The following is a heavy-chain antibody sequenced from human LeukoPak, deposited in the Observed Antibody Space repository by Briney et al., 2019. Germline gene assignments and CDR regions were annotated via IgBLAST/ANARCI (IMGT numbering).Heavy chain of an antibody. CDR3: AKIFMITFGGATDY. CDR1: GFTFSSYA. D-gene: IGHD3-16*01. J-gene: IGHJ4*02. V-gene: IGHV3-23*01. Sequence: SGGSLRLSCAASGFTFSSYAMSWVRQAPGKGLEWVSAISGSGGSTYYADSVKGRFTISRDNSKNTLYLQMNNLRAEDTAVYYCAKIFMITFGGATDYWGQGTLVTVSS. CDR2: ISGSGGST.